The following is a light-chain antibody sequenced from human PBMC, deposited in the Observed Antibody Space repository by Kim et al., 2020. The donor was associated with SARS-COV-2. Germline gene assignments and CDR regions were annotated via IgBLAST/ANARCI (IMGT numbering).Light chain of an antibody. J-gene: IGLJ1*01. Sequence: GQSITISCTGTSSEVSGYNYVSWYQQHPGKAPKLMIYDVSNRPSGVSNRFSGSKSGNTASLTISGLQAEDEADYYCSSYTSSSTLVFGTGTKVTVL. CDR2: DVS. V-gene: IGLV2-14*03. CDR3: SSYTSSSTLV. CDR1: SSEVSGYNY.